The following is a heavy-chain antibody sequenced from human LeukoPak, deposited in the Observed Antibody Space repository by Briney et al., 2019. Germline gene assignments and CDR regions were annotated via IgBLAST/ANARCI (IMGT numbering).Heavy chain of an antibody. Sequence: GGSLRLSCAASGFTFSSYSMNWVRQAPGKGLEWVSYVSSSSSTIYYADSVRGRSTISRDNAKNSLYLRMNSLRAEDTAMYYCAREGSAFDPWGQGTLVTVSS. CDR1: GFTFSSYS. CDR2: VSSSSSTI. J-gene: IGHJ5*02. D-gene: IGHD1-26*01. V-gene: IGHV3-48*01. CDR3: AREGSAFDP.